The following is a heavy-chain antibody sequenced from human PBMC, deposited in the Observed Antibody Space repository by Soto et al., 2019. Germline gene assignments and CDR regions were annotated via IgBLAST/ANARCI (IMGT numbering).Heavy chain of an antibody. Sequence: TLSLTCTVSGGSISNSRYYWAWIRQPPGKGLEWIGSIYHTGNTYYNPSLRSRVTISVDTSKNQFSLKLTSVTAADTAVYYCARDYYDSSDYTTNWFDPWGQ. CDR1: GGSISNSRYY. D-gene: IGHD3-22*01. J-gene: IGHJ5*02. CDR2: IYHTGNT. CDR3: ARDYYDSSDYTTNWFDP. V-gene: IGHV4-39*01.